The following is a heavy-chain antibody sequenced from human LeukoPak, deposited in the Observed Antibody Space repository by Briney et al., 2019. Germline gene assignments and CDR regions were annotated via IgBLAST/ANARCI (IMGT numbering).Heavy chain of an antibody. J-gene: IGHJ4*02. CDR1: GFTFSNYW. D-gene: IGHD1-7*01. CDR3: AREDDWNYEDY. Sequence: GGSLRLSCAASGFTFSNYWMSWVRQAPGKGLEWVANIKQDGSEKYYVNSVKGRFTISRDNAKNSLYLQMNSLRAEDTAIYYCAREDDWNYEDYWGRGTLVTVSS. CDR2: IKQDGSEK. V-gene: IGHV3-7*01.